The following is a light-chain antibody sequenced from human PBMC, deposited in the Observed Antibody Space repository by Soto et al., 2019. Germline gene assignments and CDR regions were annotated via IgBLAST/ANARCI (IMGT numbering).Light chain of an antibody. J-gene: IGLJ1*01. CDR2: EDN. Sequence: QSVLTQPPSLSAAPGQTVTISCSGSSSNIGKNYVSWYQQVPGTAPKLLIYEDNRRRSGLPDRFSGSKSGTSATLGITGLQTGDEADYYCGTWDSSLSVYVFGTGTKVTVL. CDR3: GTWDSSLSVYV. V-gene: IGLV1-51*02. CDR1: SSNIGKNY.